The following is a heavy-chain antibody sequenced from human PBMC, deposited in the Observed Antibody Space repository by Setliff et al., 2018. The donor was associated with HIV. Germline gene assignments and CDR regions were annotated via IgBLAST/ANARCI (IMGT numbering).Heavy chain of an antibody. CDR3: ARGRGYCSSHGCFYYYMDV. J-gene: IGHJ6*03. Sequence: ASVKVSCKASGYIFSDYYIHWVRQTPGQGLEWMGRINPNSGATNYAQKFQGRVTMTRDTSSRTAYMELSRLRSDDTAVYFCARGRGYCSSHGCFYYYMDVWAEGTTVTVSS. D-gene: IGHD2-2*01. CDR1: GYIFSDYY. CDR2: INPNSGAT. V-gene: IGHV1-2*06.